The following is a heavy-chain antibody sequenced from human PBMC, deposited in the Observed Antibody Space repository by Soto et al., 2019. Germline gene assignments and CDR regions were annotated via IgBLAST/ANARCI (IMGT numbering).Heavy chain of an antibody. J-gene: IGHJ4*02. CDR2: INPNSGGA. CDR3: ARSSTYNFDSSGYYAY. Sequence: ASVKVSCKASGYTFTGYYMHWVRQAPGQGLEWMGWINPNSGGANYAQSFQGRVTLTRDASINTAYMDLTRLTSGDAAVYYCARSSTYNFDSSGYYAYWGQGTLVTVSS. CDR1: GYTFTGYY. D-gene: IGHD3-22*01. V-gene: IGHV1-2*02.